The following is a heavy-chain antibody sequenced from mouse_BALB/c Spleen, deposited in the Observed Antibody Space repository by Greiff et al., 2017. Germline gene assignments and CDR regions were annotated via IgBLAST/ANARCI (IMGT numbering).Heavy chain of an antibody. CDR3: ARNPTDYRYYYAMDY. J-gene: IGHJ4*01. V-gene: IGHV2-2*02. Sequence: VQLKQSGPGLVQPSQSLSITCTVSGFSLTSYGVHWVRQSPGKGLEWLGVIWSGGSTDYNAAFISRLSISKDNSKSQVFFKMNSLQANDTAIYYCARNPTDYRYYYAMDYWGQGTSVTVSS. D-gene: IGHD2-14*01. CDR1: GFSLTSYG. CDR2: IWSGGST.